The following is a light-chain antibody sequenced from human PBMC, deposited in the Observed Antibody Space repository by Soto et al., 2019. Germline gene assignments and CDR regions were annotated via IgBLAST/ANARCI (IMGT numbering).Light chain of an antibody. CDR1: SSDIGHYDY. Sequence: QSVLTQPASVSGSPGQSITISCTGTSSDIGHYDYVSWYQQHPGKAPKLMIYDVTNRPSGVSNRFSGSKSGNTASLTISGLQAEDEADYYCSSHASSSTRVLRTGTKVTVL. CDR3: SSHASSSTRV. CDR2: DVT. V-gene: IGLV2-14*03. J-gene: IGLJ1*01.